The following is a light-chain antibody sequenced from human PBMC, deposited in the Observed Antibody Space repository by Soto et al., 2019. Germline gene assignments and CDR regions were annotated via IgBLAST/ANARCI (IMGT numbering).Light chain of an antibody. CDR1: RSLLYTDGYHY. CDR2: LGS. CDR3: MQALQTIT. Sequence: DIVVTQSPLSLSVTPGEPASISCRSSRSLLYTDGYHYLEWYLQKPGQSPQLLIYLGSNRASGVPDRFSGSGSGTDFTLKISRVEAEDVGVYYCMQALQTITFGQGTRLEIK. J-gene: IGKJ5*01. V-gene: IGKV2-28*01.